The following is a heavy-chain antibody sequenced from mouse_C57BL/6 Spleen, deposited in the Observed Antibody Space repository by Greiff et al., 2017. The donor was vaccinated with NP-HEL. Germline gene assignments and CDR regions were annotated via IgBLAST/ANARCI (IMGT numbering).Heavy chain of an antibody. D-gene: IGHD4-1*02. CDR1: GFTFTSYT. J-gene: IGHJ1*03. CDR2: ISGGGGNT. Sequence: EVHLVESGGGLVKPGGSLKLSCAASGFTFTSYTMSWVRQTPEKRLEWVATISGGGGNTYYPDSVKGRFTISRDNAKNTLYLQMSSLRSEDTALYYCARPPQLGRGDFDVWGTGTTVTVS. CDR3: ARPPQLGRGDFDV. V-gene: IGHV5-9*01.